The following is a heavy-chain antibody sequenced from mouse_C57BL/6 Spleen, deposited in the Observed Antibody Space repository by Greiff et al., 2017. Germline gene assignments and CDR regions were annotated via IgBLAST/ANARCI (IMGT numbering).Heavy chain of an antibody. CDR2: ISSGGSYT. CDR1: GFTFSSYG. Sequence: EVMLVESGGDLVKPGGSLKLSCAASGFTFSSYGMSWVRPTPDKRLEWVATISSGGSYTYYPDSVKGRFTISRDNAKNTLYLQMSSLKSEDTAMYYCARQTGTGAMDYWGQGTSVTVSS. V-gene: IGHV5-6*01. CDR3: ARQTGTGAMDY. D-gene: IGHD4-1*01. J-gene: IGHJ4*01.